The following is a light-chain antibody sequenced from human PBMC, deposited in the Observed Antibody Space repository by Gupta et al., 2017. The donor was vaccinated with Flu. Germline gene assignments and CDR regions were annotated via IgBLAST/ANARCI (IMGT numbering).Light chain of an antibody. CDR3: QHDNSYPLT. CDR2: KAS. Sequence: PSTLSASVGDRVTITCRASQSISRSLAWYQQKPGKAPKFLIYKASNLENGVPSRFSGSGSGTEFTLTISSLQPDDFATYYCQHDNSYPLTFGGGTRVEIK. J-gene: IGKJ4*01. CDR1: QSISRS. V-gene: IGKV1-5*03.